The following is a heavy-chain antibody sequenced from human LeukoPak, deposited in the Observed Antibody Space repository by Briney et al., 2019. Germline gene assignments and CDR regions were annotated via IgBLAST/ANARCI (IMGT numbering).Heavy chain of an antibody. D-gene: IGHD2-2*01. CDR3: AKAYCSSTSCYYVFDY. CDR1: GFTFSSYA. V-gene: IGHV3-23*01. J-gene: IGHJ4*02. CDR2: ISGSGGST. Sequence: QPGGSLRLSCAASGFTFSSYAMSWVRQAPGKGLEWVSTISGSGGSTYYADSVKGRFTISRDNSKNTLYLQMNSLRAEDTAVYYCAKAYCSSTSCYYVFDYWGQGTLVTVSS.